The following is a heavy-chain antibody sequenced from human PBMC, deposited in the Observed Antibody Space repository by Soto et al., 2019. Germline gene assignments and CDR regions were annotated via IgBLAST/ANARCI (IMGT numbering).Heavy chain of an antibody. CDR3: ARHRLGELSPHLYYLDY. V-gene: IGHV4-39*01. J-gene: IGHJ4*02. CDR1: GGSISSSSYY. CDR2: IYYSGST. D-gene: IGHD3-16*02. Sequence: QLQLQESGPGLVKPSETLSLTCTVSGGSISSSSYYWGWIRQPPGKGLEWIGSIYYSGSTYYNPSLRSRVTISVDTSKNQFSLKLSSVTASDAAVYYCARHRLGELSPHLYYLDYWGQGTLVTVSS.